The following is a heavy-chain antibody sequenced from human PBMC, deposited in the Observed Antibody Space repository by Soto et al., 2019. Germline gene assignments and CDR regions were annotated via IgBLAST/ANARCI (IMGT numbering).Heavy chain of an antibody. Sequence: PGGSLRLSCAASGFTFSTYAMHWVRQAPGKGLEWVAVISYDGSNEYYADSVKGRFTISRDNSKNTLYLQMNSLRAEDTAVYYCAREFIATMPDYWGQGTLVTVSS. CDR3: AREFIATMPDY. D-gene: IGHD1-1*01. V-gene: IGHV3-30-3*01. J-gene: IGHJ4*02. CDR2: ISYDGSNE. CDR1: GFTFSTYA.